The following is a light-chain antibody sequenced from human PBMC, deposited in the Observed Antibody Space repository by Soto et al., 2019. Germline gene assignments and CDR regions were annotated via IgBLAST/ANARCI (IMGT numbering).Light chain of an antibody. CDR3: QHYVTSLTT. Sequence: EIELTQSPGNLYLSPGDRATLSCGASQRVTSNYLAWYQQKPGQAPRLLIYGSSTQATGIPDRFTGSGSGTDFTLTISRLEPEDFAIYYCQHYVTSLTTFGQGTRVEIK. CDR1: QRVTSNY. CDR2: GSS. J-gene: IGKJ1*01. V-gene: IGKV3-20*01.